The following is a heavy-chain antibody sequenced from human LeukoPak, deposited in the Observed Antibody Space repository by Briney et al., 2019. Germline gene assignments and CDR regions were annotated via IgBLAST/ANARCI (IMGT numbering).Heavy chain of an antibody. V-gene: IGHV1-69*06. J-gene: IGHJ4*02. D-gene: IGHD3-22*01. CDR2: IIPIFGTA. CDR3: ARGLSRIGYYDSSGYYYNY. CDR1: GGTFSSYA. Sequence: SVKVSCKASGGTFSSYAISWVRQAPGQGLEWMGGIIPIFGTANYAQKFQGRVTITADKSTSTAYMELSSLRSEDTAVYYCARGLSRIGYYDSSGYYYNYWGQGTLVTVSS.